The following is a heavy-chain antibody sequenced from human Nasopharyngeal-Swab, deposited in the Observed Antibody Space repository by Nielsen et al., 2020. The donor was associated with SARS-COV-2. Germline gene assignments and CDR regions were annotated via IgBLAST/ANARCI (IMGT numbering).Heavy chain of an antibody. CDR1: GFPFRSYA. CDR2: ISSNGGST. CDR3: VKGGYGVYFDY. Sequence: GESLKISCSASGFPFRSYAMHWVRQAPGKGLEYVSAISSNGGSTYYADPVKGRFTISRDNSKNTLYLQMSSLRAEDTAVYYCVKGGYGVYFDYWGQGTLVTVSS. D-gene: IGHD4-17*01. V-gene: IGHV3-64D*06. J-gene: IGHJ4*02.